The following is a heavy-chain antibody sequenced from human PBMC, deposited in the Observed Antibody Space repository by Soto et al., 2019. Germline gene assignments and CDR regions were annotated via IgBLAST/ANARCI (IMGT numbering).Heavy chain of an antibody. J-gene: IGHJ4*02. V-gene: IGHV3-74*01. D-gene: IGHD3-10*01. CDR1: GFTFSSSW. CDR3: VRGYYGSGVDY. CDR2: INSDGRRK. Sequence: GGSLRLSCAASGFTFSSSWMHWVRQAPGKGLVWVSRINSDGRRKTYADSVKGRFTISRDNAKNTLYLQMNSLRAEDTAVYSCVRGYYGSGVDYWGQGTLVTVSS.